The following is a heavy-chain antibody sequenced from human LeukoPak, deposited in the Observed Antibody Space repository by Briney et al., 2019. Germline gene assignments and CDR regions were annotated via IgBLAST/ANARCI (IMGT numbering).Heavy chain of an antibody. V-gene: IGHV1-2*02. Sequence: GASVKVSCKASGGTFSSYAISWVRQAPGQGLEWMGWINPNSGGTNYAQKFQGRVTMTRDTSISTAYMELSRLRSDDTAVYYCAREGLAAAGTGALDIWGQGTMVTVSS. CDR3: AREGLAAAGTGALDI. CDR2: INPNSGGT. D-gene: IGHD6-13*01. CDR1: GGTFSSYA. J-gene: IGHJ3*02.